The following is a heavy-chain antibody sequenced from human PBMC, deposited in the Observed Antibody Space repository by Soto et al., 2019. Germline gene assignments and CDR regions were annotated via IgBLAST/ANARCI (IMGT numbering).Heavy chain of an antibody. CDR2: MNPDNGNT. CDR3: ARVYPGVGGSSRLRCGMDV. J-gene: IGHJ6*02. Sequence: QVQLVQSGAEVKKPGASVKVSCKASGYTFTTYDINWVRQATGQGLEWMGWMNPDNGNTGYAQKFQGSVTMTRDTTTNTAYMELSNLRSEDTATYFCARVYPGVGGSSRLRCGMDVWGQGTTVTVSS. D-gene: IGHD2-15*01. V-gene: IGHV1-8*01. CDR1: GYTFTTYD.